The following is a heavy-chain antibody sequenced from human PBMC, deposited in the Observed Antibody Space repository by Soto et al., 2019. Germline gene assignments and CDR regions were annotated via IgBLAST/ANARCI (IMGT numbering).Heavy chain of an antibody. CDR1: GFTFSKYA. V-gene: IGHV3-23*01. J-gene: IGHJ6*02. CDR3: AKAAFHYYYYGMDV. CDR2: ISGSGGST. D-gene: IGHD6-25*01. Sequence: EVQLLEAGGGLVQPGGSLRLSCAASGFTFSKYAMIWVRQAPGKGLESVSAISGSGGSTYYADSVKGRFTISRDNSKNTLYLQMNSLRAEDTAVYYCAKAAFHYYYYGMDVWGQGTTVTVSS.